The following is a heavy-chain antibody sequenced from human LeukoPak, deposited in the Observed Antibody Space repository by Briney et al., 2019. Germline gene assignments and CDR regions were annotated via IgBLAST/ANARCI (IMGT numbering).Heavy chain of an antibody. CDR3: ARAVAGTVFDY. Sequence: SETLSLTCAVSGGAFSGYYWSWIRQPPGKGLEWIGEINHSGSTNYNPSLKSRVTISVDTSKNQFSLKLSSVTAADTAVYYCARAVAGTVFDYWGQGTLVTVSS. D-gene: IGHD6-19*01. CDR2: INHSGST. CDR1: GGAFSGYY. J-gene: IGHJ4*02. V-gene: IGHV4-34*01.